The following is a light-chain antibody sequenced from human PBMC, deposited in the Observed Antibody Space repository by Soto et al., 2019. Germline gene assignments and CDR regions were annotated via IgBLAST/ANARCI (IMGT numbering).Light chain of an antibody. CDR1: SGSIASHY. CDR2: EGN. V-gene: IGLV6-57*04. J-gene: IGLJ2*01. Sequence: NFMLTQPHSVSESPGKTVTISCTRRSGSIASHYVQWYQQRPGSVPTTVIYEGNQRPSGVPDRFSGSTDGSSNSASLTISGLQTEDEADYYCQSYDSSTVVFGGGTKVTVL. CDR3: QSYDSSTVV.